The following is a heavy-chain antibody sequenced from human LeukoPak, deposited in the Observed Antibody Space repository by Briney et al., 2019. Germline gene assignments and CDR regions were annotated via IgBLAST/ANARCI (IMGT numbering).Heavy chain of an antibody. V-gene: IGHV4-59*08. D-gene: IGHD5-18*01. CDR3: ARLGLVDTAMVSDY. CDR1: GGSISSYY. CDR2: IYYSGST. J-gene: IGHJ4*02. Sequence: PSETLSLTCTVSGGSISSYYWSWIRQPPGKGLEWIGYIYYSGSTNYNPSLKSRVTISVDTSKNQFSLKLSSVTAADTAVYYCARLGLVDTAMVSDYWGQGTLVTVSS.